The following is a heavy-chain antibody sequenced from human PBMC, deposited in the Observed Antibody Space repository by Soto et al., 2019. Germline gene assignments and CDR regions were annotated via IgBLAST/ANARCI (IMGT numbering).Heavy chain of an antibody. V-gene: IGHV4-59*08. CDR2: IHYSGST. J-gene: IGHJ4*02. CDR1: GGSISSYY. D-gene: IGHD3-10*01. Sequence: QVQLQESGPGLVKPSETVSLTCTVSGGSISSYYWSWIRQPPGKGLEWIGYIHYSGSTKYNPSLKSRVTTSVATSKNQFSLKLSSVTAADTAVYYCARRLVRGVIDYWGQGTLVTVSS. CDR3: ARRLVRGVIDY.